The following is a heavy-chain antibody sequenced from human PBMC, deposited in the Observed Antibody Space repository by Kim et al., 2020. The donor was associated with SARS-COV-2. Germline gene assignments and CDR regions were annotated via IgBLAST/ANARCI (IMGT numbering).Heavy chain of an antibody. Sequence: NTNPSLKSRVTISVDTYKHQFSVKLSSVTAADTAVYYCAGSTAAADAFDIWGQGTMVTVSS. CDR3: AGSTAAADAFDI. D-gene: IGHD6-6*01. J-gene: IGHJ3*02. V-gene: IGHV4-59*01.